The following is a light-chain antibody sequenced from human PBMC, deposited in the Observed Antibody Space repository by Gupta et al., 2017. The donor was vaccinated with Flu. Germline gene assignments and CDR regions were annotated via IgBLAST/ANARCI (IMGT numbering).Light chain of an antibody. Sequence: EIVLTQSPATLSLSPGERATLSCRASQSVSSYLAWYQQKPGQAPRLLIYEASNRATGIPARFSGSGSGTDFTSTISRLEPEDCAVQDCQPLWTFGQGTKVEIK. CDR3: QPLWT. V-gene: IGKV3-11*01. CDR1: QSVSSY. J-gene: IGKJ1*01. CDR2: EAS.